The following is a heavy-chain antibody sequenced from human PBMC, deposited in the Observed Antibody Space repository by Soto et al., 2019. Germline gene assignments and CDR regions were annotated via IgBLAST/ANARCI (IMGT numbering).Heavy chain of an antibody. Sequence: QVQLVESGGGVVQPGRSLRLSCAASGFTFSSYGMHWVRQAPGKGLEWVAVIWYDGSNKYYADSVKGRFTISRDNSKNMLYLQMNSLRAEDTAVYYCARALYYDFDAPPRGGAFDIWGQGTMVTVSS. J-gene: IGHJ3*02. CDR2: IWYDGSNK. D-gene: IGHD3-3*01. V-gene: IGHV3-33*01. CDR1: GFTFSSYG. CDR3: ARALYYDFDAPPRGGAFDI.